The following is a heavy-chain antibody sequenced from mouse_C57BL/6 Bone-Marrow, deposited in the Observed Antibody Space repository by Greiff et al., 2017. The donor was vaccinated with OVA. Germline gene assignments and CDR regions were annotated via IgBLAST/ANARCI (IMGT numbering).Heavy chain of an antibody. J-gene: IGHJ3*01. CDR3: ARDRPRFAY. Sequence: EVHLVESGGGLVKPGGSLKLSCAASGFTFSSYAMSWVRQTPEKRLEWVATISDGGSYTYYPDNVKGRFTISRDNAKNNLYLQMSHLKSEDTAMYYCARDRPRFAYWGQGTLVTVSA. V-gene: IGHV5-4*01. D-gene: IGHD5-1*01. CDR2: ISDGGSYT. CDR1: GFTFSSYA.